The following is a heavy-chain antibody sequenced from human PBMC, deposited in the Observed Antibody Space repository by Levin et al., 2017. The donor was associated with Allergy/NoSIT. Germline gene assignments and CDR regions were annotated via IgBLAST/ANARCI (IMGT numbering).Heavy chain of an antibody. J-gene: IGHJ3*02. D-gene: IGHD2-15*01. CDR2: ISSNGGST. CDR3: VKDRWYCSGGSCYSGAFDI. Sequence: GGSLRLSCSASGFTFSSYAMHWVRQAPGKGLEYVSAISSNGGSTYYADSVKGRFTISRDNSKNTLYLQMSSLRAEDTAVYYCVKDRWYCSGGSCYSGAFDIWGQGTMVTVSS. V-gene: IGHV3-64D*06. CDR1: GFTFSSYA.